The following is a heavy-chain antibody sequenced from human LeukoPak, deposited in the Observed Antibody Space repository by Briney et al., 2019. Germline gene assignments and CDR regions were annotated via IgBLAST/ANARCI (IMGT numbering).Heavy chain of an antibody. V-gene: IGHV1-2*02. J-gene: IGHJ4*02. Sequence: ASVKVSCKASGYTFTGYYMHWVRQAPGQGLEWMGWINPNSGGTNYAQKFQGRVTITRDTSISTAYMELSRLRSDDTAVYYCARDLGGSGSYTAYYFDYWGQGTLVTVSS. CDR3: ARDLGGSGSYTAYYFDY. D-gene: IGHD3-10*01. CDR2: INPNSGGT. CDR1: GYTFTGYY.